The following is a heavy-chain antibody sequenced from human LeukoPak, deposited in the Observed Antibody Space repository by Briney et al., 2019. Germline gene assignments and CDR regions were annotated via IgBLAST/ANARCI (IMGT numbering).Heavy chain of an antibody. Sequence: EGSLRLSCAEAGFTFSDYSTSGVRQAPGKGLEWVSWITGSSDTIFYADSVKGRFTISRDNAKNSLYLQMNSLRAEDTAVYYCAREGELGAYYDILTGYSQGPQEYWGQGTLVTVSS. V-gene: IGHV3-48*01. D-gene: IGHD3-9*01. CDR3: AREGELGAYYDILTGYSQGPQEY. CDR2: ITGSSDTI. J-gene: IGHJ4*02. CDR1: GFTFSDYS.